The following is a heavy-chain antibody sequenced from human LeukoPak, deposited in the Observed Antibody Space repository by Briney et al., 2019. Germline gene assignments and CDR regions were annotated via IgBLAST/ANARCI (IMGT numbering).Heavy chain of an antibody. D-gene: IGHD3-10*01. J-gene: IGHJ3*02. Sequence: GGSLRLSCAASGFTFSSYAMSWVRQAPGKGLEWVSAISGSGGSTYYADSVKGRFTISRDNSKNTLYLQMNSLRAEDTAVYYCAMSTYYYGSGSYYNSYAFDIWGQGTIVTVSS. CDR2: ISGSGGST. CDR3: AMSTYYYGSGSYYNSYAFDI. CDR1: GFTFSSYA. V-gene: IGHV3-23*01.